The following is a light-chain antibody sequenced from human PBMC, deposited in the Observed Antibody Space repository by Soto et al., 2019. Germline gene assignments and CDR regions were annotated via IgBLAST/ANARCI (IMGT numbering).Light chain of an antibody. CDR3: FSYAGSSTFVV. Sequence: QSALTQPASVSGSPGQSITISCTGTSSDVGSYNLVSWYQQHPGKAPKLMIYEVSKRPSGVSNRFSGSKSGNTASLTISGIQAEDEADDYCFSYAGSSTFVVFGGGTKVTVL. CDR2: EVS. V-gene: IGLV2-23*02. J-gene: IGLJ2*01. CDR1: SSDVGSYNL.